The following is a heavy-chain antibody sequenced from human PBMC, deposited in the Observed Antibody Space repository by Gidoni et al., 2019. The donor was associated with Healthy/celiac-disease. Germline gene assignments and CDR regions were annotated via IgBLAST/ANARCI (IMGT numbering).Heavy chain of an antibody. V-gene: IGHV4-34*01. D-gene: IGHD5-12*01. CDR1: GGSFSGYY. Sequence: QVQLQQWGAGLSQPSETLSLTCAVYGGSFSGYYWSWILQPPGKGLEWIGEINHSGSTNYNPSLKSRVTISVDTSKNQFSLKLSSVTAADTAVYYCARGGMVATLVPPLFDYWGQGTLVTVSS. CDR3: ARGGMVATLVPPLFDY. CDR2: INHSGST. J-gene: IGHJ4*02.